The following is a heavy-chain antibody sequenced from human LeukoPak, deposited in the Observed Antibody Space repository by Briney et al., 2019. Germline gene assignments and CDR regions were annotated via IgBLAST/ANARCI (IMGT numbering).Heavy chain of an antibody. D-gene: IGHD3-10*01. J-gene: IGHJ6*03. V-gene: IGHV3-20*04. CDR2: INWNGGST. CDR1: GFTFDDYG. CDR3: ARVSMVRGVIITYGYYYYYMDV. Sequence: AGGSLRLSCAASGFTFDDYGMSWVRHAPGKGLEWVSGINWNGGSTGYADSVKGRFTISRDNAKNSLYLQMNSLRAEDTALYYCARVSMVRGVIITYGYYYYYMDVWGKGTTVTVSS.